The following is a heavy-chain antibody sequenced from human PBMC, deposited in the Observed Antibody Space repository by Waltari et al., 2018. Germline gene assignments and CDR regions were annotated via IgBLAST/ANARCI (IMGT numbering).Heavy chain of an antibody. CDR2: INPNSGGT. CDR3: ARDLVPAAILYYYYYGMDV. V-gene: IGHV1-2*02. Sequence: QVQLVQSGAEVKKPGASVKVSCKASGYTFTGYYMHWVRQAPGQGLEWMGWINPNSGGTNYAQKFQGRVTMTRDTSISTAYMELSRLRSDDTAVYYCARDLVPAAILYYYYYGMDVWGQGTTVTVSS. CDR1: GYTFTGYY. J-gene: IGHJ6*02. D-gene: IGHD2-2*02.